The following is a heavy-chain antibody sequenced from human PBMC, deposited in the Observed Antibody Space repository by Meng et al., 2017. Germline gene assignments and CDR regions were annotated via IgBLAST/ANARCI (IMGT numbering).Heavy chain of an antibody. V-gene: IGHV1-69*06. CDR2: INPIFGTA. Sequence: QVQLGQPGAEVTTPGSAVRVSCRATGGTLSSYAISWVRRAPGQGLEWMGGINPIFGTANYAQKFLDRVTITATKSTNTAYMELSSLESEDTAVFNCASLTYWFDPWGQGTLVTVSS. J-gene: IGHJ5*02. CDR3: ASLTYWFDP. D-gene: IGHD3-16*01. CDR1: GGTLSSYA.